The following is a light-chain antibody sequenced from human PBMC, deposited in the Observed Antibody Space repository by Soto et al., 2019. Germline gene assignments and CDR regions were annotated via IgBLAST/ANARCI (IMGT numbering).Light chain of an antibody. CDR2: AAS. CDR3: HQYHSGPRT. CDR1: QAVSSN. V-gene: IGKV3-15*01. Sequence: EIVMTQSPATLSVSPGESATLSCRASQAVSSNLAWYQQKPGQAPRLLIYAASTRAAGIPDRFSGSGSGTGFTLTISSLQAEDVAVYYCHQYHSGPRTFGHGTRVEIK. J-gene: IGKJ1*01.